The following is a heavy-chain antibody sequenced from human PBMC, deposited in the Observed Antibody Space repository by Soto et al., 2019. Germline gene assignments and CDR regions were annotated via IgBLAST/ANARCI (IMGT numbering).Heavy chain of an antibody. CDR2: IIPILDTT. V-gene: IGHV1-69*08. CDR3: ARDCRGDNCYSRGPHYFDY. D-gene: IGHD2-15*01. J-gene: IGHJ4*02. CDR1: GGTFNIFT. Sequence: QVQLVQSGAEVKKPGSSVKVSCKASGGTFNIFTISWVRQAPGQGLEWMGRIIPILDTTNYAQKFQGRVTITADKSTGTAYMELSSLTSEDTAVYYCARDCRGDNCYSRGPHYFDYWGQGTLVTVSS.